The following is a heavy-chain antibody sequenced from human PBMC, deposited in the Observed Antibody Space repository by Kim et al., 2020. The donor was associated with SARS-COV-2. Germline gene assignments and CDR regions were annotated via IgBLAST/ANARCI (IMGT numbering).Heavy chain of an antibody. CDR2: ISGSGGST. V-gene: IGHV3-23*01. D-gene: IGHD2-2*01. J-gene: IGHJ4*02. Sequence: GGSLRLSCAASGFTFSSYAMSWVRQAPGKGLEWVSAISGSGGSTYYADSVKGRFTISRDNSKNTLYLQMNSLRAEDTAVYYCAKDFEPRVYCSSTSCYGGFDYWGQGTLVTVSS. CDR3: AKDFEPRVYCSSTSCYGGFDY. CDR1: GFTFSSYA.